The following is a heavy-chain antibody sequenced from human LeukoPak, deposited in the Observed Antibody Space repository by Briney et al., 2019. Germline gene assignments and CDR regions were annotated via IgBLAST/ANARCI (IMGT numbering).Heavy chain of an antibody. D-gene: IGHD3-22*01. Sequence: PSETLSLTCTVSGGSISSYYWSWIRQPPGKGLEWIGYIYYSGSTYYNPSLKSRVTISVDTSKNQFSLKLSSVTAADTAVYYCARGTYYYDSSGSPGRYWGQGTLVTVSS. J-gene: IGHJ4*02. CDR1: GGSISSYY. CDR2: IYYSGST. CDR3: ARGTYYYDSSGSPGRY. V-gene: IGHV4-59*08.